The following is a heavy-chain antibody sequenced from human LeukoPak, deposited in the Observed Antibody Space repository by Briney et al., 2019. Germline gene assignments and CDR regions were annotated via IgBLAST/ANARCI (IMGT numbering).Heavy chain of an antibody. Sequence: SETLSLTCAVYGGSFSGYYWSWIRQPPGKGLEWIGEINHSGSTNYNPSLKSRVTISVDTPKNQFSLKLSSVTAADTAVYYCARDQRPGWGEYFQHWGQGTLVTVSS. CDR3: ARDQRPGWGEYFQH. V-gene: IGHV4-34*01. J-gene: IGHJ1*01. CDR2: INHSGST. CDR1: GGSFSGYY. D-gene: IGHD3-16*01.